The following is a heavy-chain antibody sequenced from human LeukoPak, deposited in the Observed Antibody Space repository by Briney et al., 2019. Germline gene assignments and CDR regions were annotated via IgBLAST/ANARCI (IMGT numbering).Heavy chain of an antibody. Sequence: GGSLRLSCAGSGFTFGGYGMHWFRQTPGKGPEWVAVIAYDGSRTFYADSVKGRFTISRDNSKNTMSVQMDDLRAEDTAVYYCTRYNNDHFDYWGQGTLVTVSS. CDR1: GFTFGGYG. D-gene: IGHD1-14*01. J-gene: IGHJ4*02. CDR2: IAYDGSRT. V-gene: IGHV3-33*01. CDR3: TRYNNDHFDY.